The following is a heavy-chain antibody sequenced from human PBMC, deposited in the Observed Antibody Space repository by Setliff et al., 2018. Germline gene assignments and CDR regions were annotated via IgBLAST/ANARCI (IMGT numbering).Heavy chain of an antibody. CDR3: ARSDGGSSGLDY. Sequence: ASVKVSCKASGYTFTSYGISWVRQAPGQGLEWMGWISGYNGNTDYAQNFQGRVTMTTDTSTSTAYMELRSLRSDDTAVYYCARSDGGSSGLDYWGQGTLVTVSS. CDR2: ISGYNGNT. CDR1: GYTFTSYG. J-gene: IGHJ4*02. V-gene: IGHV1-18*01. D-gene: IGHD2-15*01.